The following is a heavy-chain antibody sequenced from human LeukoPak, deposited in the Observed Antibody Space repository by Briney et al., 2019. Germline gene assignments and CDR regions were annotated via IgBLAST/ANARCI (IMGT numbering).Heavy chain of an antibody. CDR3: ARGYCSGTACDLDY. CDR1: GFTFSNYG. Sequence: PGGSLRLSCAASGFTFSNYGMHWVRQAPGKGLEWVAVISYDGSNKYYVDSVKGRFTISRDNSKSTLYLQMNSLRAEDTAFYYCARGYCSGTACDLDYWGQGTLVTVSS. V-gene: IGHV3-30*03. J-gene: IGHJ4*02. CDR2: ISYDGSNK. D-gene: IGHD2-15*01.